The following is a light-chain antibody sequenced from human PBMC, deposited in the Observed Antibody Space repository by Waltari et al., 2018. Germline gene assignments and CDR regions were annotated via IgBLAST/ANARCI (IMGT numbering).Light chain of an antibody. CDR3: AAWDDRQYYV. Sequence: QSVLTQPPSASGTPGQRVAISCSGSSSDIGRNAVTWFQHLPGTAPKLLIYMNNQRPSGVPDRFSGSKSCTSASLVISGLQSEDEADYYCAAWDDRQYYVFGTGTKVTLL. V-gene: IGLV1-44*01. CDR2: MNN. CDR1: SSDIGRNA. J-gene: IGLJ1*01.